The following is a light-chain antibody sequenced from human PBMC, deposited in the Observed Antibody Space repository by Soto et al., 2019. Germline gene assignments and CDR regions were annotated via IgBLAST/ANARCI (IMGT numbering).Light chain of an antibody. J-gene: IGKJ2*01. CDR2: DSR. V-gene: IGKV3-20*01. CDR3: HQFGSSPRT. CDR1: QSVSSTV. Sequence: EIVLTQSQGTLSLSTGERATLSCRASQSVSSTVLAWYKQKPGQAHSILIYDSRSRATGIPDRFTGSGSGTDFSLTINRLEPADFAVYYCHQFGSSPRTFGQRTKWEI.